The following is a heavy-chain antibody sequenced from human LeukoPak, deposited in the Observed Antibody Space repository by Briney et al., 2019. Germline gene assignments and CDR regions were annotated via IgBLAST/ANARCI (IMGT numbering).Heavy chain of an antibody. CDR1: GYTFTSYG. CDR3: AREDLGVGIAVAGMWFGVSYYFDY. J-gene: IGHJ4*02. V-gene: IGHV1-18*01. D-gene: IGHD6-19*01. CDR2: ISAYNGNT. Sequence: ASVKVSCKASGYTFTSYGISWVRQAPGQGLEWMGWISAYNGNTNYAQKLQGRVTMTTDTSTSTAYMELRSLRSDGTAVYYCAREDLGVGIAVAGMWFGVSYYFDYWGQGTLVTVSS.